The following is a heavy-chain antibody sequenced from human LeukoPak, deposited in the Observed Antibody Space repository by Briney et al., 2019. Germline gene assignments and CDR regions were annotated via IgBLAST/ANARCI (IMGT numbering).Heavy chain of an antibody. Sequence: PGGSLRLSCAASGFTFSNYAMHWVRQAPGKGLERVAVISYDGSNKYYADSVKGRFTISRDNSKNTLYLQMNSLRAEDTAVFYCARDRSSYEYYFDHWGQGTLVTVSS. J-gene: IGHJ4*02. CDR1: GFTFSNYA. CDR3: ARDRSSYEYYFDH. D-gene: IGHD5-12*01. CDR2: ISYDGSNK. V-gene: IGHV3-30-3*01.